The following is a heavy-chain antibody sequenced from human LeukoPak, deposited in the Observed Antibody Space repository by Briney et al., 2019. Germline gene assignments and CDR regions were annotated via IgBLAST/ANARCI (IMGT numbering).Heavy chain of an antibody. Sequence: ASVKVSCKASGYTFTGYYMHWVRQAPGQGLEWMGWINPNSGGTNYAQKFQGRVTMTRDTTISTAYMELSRLRSDDTAVYYCAREDSISWYLGDDAFDIWGQGTMVTVSS. CDR3: AREDSISWYLGDDAFDI. D-gene: IGHD6-13*01. V-gene: IGHV1-2*02. CDR1: GYTFTGYY. CDR2: INPNSGGT. J-gene: IGHJ3*02.